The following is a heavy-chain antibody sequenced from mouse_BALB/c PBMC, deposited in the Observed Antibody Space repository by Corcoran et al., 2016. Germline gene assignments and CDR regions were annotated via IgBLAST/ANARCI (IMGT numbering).Heavy chain of an antibody. J-gene: IGHJ2*01. D-gene: IGHD3-1*01. CDR3: ARGSSGYDY. Sequence: QIQLVQSVPALRKPVETVKISCKASGYTFPNYGMNWVKQAPGKGFKWMGWIHTYTGDPTYADDFKGLFAFSLDTSASTAYLQINNLKNEHKATYFCARGSSGYDYWGQGTTLTVSS. CDR2: IHTYTGDP. V-gene: IGHV9-1*02. CDR1: GYTFPNYG.